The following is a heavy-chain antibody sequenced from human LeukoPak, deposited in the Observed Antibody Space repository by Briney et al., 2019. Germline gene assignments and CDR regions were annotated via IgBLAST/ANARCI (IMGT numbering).Heavy chain of an antibody. CDR1: GSTFSSYA. V-gene: IGHV3-30*04. Sequence: PGGSLRLSCAASGSTFSSYAMHWVRQAPGKGLEWVTVISYDGSNKYYADSVKGRFTISRDNSKNTLSLQMNSLRAEDTAVYYCAKDQGIAVSVTGEGFDYWGQGTLVTVSS. CDR2: ISYDGSNK. CDR3: AKDQGIAVSVTGEGFDY. D-gene: IGHD6-19*01. J-gene: IGHJ4*02.